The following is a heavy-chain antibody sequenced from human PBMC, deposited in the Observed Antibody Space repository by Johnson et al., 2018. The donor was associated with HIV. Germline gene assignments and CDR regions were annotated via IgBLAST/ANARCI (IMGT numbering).Heavy chain of an antibody. CDR3: VSDYGYHAFDF. Sequence: VQLVESGGGVVQPGRSLRLFCAVSGFTFSTYWMTWVRQAPGKGLEWVANIKEDVTEKYYVESVKGRFTISRDNAKNSLYLQMNSLRAEDTAVYYCVSDYGYHAFDFWGQGTMVTVSS. D-gene: IGHD4-17*01. J-gene: IGHJ3*01. CDR1: GFTFSTYW. CDR2: IKEDVTEK. V-gene: IGHV3-7*01.